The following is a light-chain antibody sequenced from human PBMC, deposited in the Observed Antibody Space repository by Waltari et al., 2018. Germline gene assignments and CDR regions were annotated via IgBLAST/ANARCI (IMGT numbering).Light chain of an antibody. Sequence: QSALTQPAAVPGSPGQAVTSSCTAASSDLGRYDIVFWYQQHPGNAPKPVISDDSKRPSGVSDRFSGSKSGDTASLTISGLQFEDEADYYCCSYAGNYVWVFGGGTRLTVL. CDR3: CSYAGNYVWV. V-gene: IGLV2-23*01. CDR1: SSDLGRYDI. CDR2: DDS. J-gene: IGLJ3*02.